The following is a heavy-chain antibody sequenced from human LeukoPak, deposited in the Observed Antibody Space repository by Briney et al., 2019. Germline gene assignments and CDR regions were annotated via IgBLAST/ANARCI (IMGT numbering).Heavy chain of an antibody. CDR2: ISYDGSNK. D-gene: IGHD1-7*01. CDR3: AKEKATGNYLAYYGMDV. CDR1: GFTFSSYG. V-gene: IGHV3-30*18. J-gene: IGHJ6*02. Sequence: GGSLRLSCAASGFTFSSYGMHWVRQAPGKGLEWVAVISYDGSNKYYADSVKGRFTISRDNSKNTLYLQMNSLRAEDTAVYYCAKEKATGNYLAYYGMDVWGQGTTVTVSS.